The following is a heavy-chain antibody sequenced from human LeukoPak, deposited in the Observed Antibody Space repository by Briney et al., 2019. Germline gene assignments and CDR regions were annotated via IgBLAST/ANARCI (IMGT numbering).Heavy chain of an antibody. V-gene: IGHV4-31*11. J-gene: IGHJ4*02. Sequence: SETLSLTCAVYGGSFSAYYWSWIRQHPGKGLEWIGYIYYSGSTYYNPSLKSRVTISVDTSKNQFSLKLSSVTAADTAVYYCARVNVWSGYYYPDYWGQGTLVTVSS. CDR1: GGSFSAYY. D-gene: IGHD3-3*01. CDR3: ARVNVWSGYYYPDY. CDR2: IYYSGST.